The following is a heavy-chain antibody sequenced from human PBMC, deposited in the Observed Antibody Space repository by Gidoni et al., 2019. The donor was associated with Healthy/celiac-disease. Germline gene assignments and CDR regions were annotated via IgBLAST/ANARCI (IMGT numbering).Heavy chain of an antibody. D-gene: IGHD3-22*01. V-gene: IGHV3-23*04. J-gene: IGHJ4*02. CDR3: AKARYYYDSSGYYYGYYFDY. CDR1: GFTFSSYA. CDR2: IRGSGGST. Sequence: EVQLVESGGGLVQPGGSLRLSCAASGFTFSSYAMRWVRQAPGKGLEWVSAIRGSGGSTYYADSVKGRFTISRDNSKNTLYLQMNSLRAEDTAVYYCAKARYYYDSSGYYYGYYFDYWGQGTLVTVSS.